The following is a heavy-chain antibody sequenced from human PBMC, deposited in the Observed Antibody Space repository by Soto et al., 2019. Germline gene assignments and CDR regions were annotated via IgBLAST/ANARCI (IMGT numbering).Heavy chain of an antibody. CDR3: AKDPLLYYDFWSGYYTESL. V-gene: IGHV3-23*01. D-gene: IGHD3-3*01. CDR2: ISGSGGST. CDR1: GFTFSSYA. Sequence: EVQLLESGGGLVQPGGSLRLSCAASGFTFSSYAMSWVRQAPGKGLEWVSAISGSGGSTYYADSVKGRFTISRDNSKNTLYLQMNSLRAEDTAVYYCAKDPLLYYDFWSGYYTESLWGHGTLVTVSS. J-gene: IGHJ4*01.